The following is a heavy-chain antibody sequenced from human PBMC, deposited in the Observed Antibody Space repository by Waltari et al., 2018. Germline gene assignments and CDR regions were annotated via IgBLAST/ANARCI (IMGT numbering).Heavy chain of an antibody. CDR2: MFESGSA. V-gene: IGHV4-30-4*01. J-gene: IGHJ4*02. CDR3: ARGATYGGSYYFDY. D-gene: IGHD2-21*01. Sequence: QVQLQESGPGLVKPSETLSLTCIVSDDSISSSGYYWSWIRQFPGKALEWIGFMFESGSAYYNPSLSSRVSISVDSSKKQDSLSLRSVTAADTAIYYCARGATYGGSYYFDYWGQGTPVSVSS. CDR1: DDSISSSGYY.